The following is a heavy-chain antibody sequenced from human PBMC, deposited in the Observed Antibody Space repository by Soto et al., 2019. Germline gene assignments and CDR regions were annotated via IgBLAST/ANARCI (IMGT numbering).Heavy chain of an antibody. CDR3: ARYSITMVRGVSLNWFDP. D-gene: IGHD3-10*01. CDR2: IYYSGST. V-gene: IGHV4-31*03. J-gene: IGHJ5*02. CDR1: GGSISSGGYY. Sequence: TSETLSLTCTVSGGSISSGGYYWSWIRQHPGKGLEWIGYIYYSGSTYYNPSLKSRVTISVDTSKNQFSLKLSSVTAADTAVYYCARYSITMVRGVSLNWFDPWGQGTLVTVSS.